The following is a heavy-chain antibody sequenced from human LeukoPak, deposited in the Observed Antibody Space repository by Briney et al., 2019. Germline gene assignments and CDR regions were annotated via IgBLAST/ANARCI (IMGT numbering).Heavy chain of an antibody. CDR2: ISYDGSNK. V-gene: IGHV3-30-3*01. CDR3: ARDPSRIIVVVPAAKTQAGWFDP. CDR1: GFTFSSYA. D-gene: IGHD2-2*01. Sequence: PGRSLRLSCAASGFTFSSYAMHWVRQAPGKGLEWVAVISYDGSNKYYADSVKGRFTISRDNSKNTLYLQMNSLRAEDTAVYYCARDPSRIIVVVPAAKTQAGWFDPWGQGTLVTVSS. J-gene: IGHJ5*02.